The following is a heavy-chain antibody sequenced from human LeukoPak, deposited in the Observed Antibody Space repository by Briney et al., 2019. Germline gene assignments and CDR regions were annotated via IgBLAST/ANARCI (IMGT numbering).Heavy chain of an antibody. Sequence: GGSLRLSCAASGFTFSSYAMSWFRQAPGKGLEWVSAISGSGGSTYYADSVKGRFTISRDNSKNTLYLQMNSLRAEDTAVYYCAKDLTTVTTLTYFQHWGQGTLVTVSS. D-gene: IGHD4-17*01. J-gene: IGHJ1*01. CDR3: AKDLTTVTTLTYFQH. CDR1: GFTFSSYA. CDR2: ISGSGGST. V-gene: IGHV3-23*01.